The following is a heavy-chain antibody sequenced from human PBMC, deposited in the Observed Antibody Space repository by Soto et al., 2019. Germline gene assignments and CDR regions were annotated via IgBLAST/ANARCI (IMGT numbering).Heavy chain of an antibody. V-gene: IGHV4-61*01. CDR2: IYYSGST. D-gene: IGHD6-19*01. J-gene: IGHJ5*02. Sequence: SETLSLTCAVSGFSISSGYYWGWIRQPPGKGLEWIGYIYYSGSTNYNPSLKSRVTISVDTSKNQFSLKLSSVTAADTAVYYCARIIAVAGTGWFDPWGQGTLVTVSS. CDR3: ARIIAVAGTGWFDP. CDR1: GFSISSGYY.